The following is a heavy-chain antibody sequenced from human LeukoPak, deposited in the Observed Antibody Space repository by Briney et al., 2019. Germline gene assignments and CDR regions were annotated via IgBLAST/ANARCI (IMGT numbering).Heavy chain of an antibody. CDR2: IYYSGST. D-gene: IGHD6-19*01. CDR1: GGSISRSSYY. CDR3: AKDRHYIAAIAVAGLDI. Sequence: PSETLSLTCTVSGGSISRSSYYWGWIRQPPGKGLEWIRSIYYSGSTYYNPSLKSRVTISVDTSKNQFSLKLSSVTAADTAVYYCAKDRHYIAAIAVAGLDIWGQGTMVTVSS. V-gene: IGHV4-39*02. J-gene: IGHJ3*02.